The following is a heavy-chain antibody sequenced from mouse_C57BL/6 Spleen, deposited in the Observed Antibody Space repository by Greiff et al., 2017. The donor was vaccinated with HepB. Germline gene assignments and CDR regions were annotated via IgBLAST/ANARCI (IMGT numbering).Heavy chain of an antibody. J-gene: IGHJ3*01. CDR3: ANYYGSSSWGFAY. CDR2: INPSSGYT. CDR1: GYTFTSYW. Sequence: VQLQQSGAELAKPGASVKLSCKASGYTFTSYWMHWVKQRPGQGLEWIGYINPSSGYTKYNQKFKDKATLTADKSSSTAYMQLSSLTYEDSAVYYCANYYGSSSWGFAYWGQGTLVTVSA. D-gene: IGHD1-1*01. V-gene: IGHV1-7*01.